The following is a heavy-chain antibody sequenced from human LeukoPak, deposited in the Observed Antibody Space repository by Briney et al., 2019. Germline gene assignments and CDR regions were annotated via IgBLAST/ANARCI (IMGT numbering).Heavy chain of an antibody. V-gene: IGHV3-66*01. CDR3: ARVGTVAAAVC. J-gene: IGHJ4*02. D-gene: IGHD6-19*01. Sequence: GGSLRLSCAASEFIVSSKYMSWVRQAPGKGLEWVSIIFSGDSTYYADSEKGRFTISRDNSKNTVYLQMNNLRAEDTAVYYCARVGTVAAAVCWGQGTLVTVSS. CDR1: EFIVSSKY. CDR2: IFSGDST.